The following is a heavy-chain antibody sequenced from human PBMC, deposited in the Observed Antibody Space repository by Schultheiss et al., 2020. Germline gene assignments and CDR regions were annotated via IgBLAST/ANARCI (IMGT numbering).Heavy chain of an antibody. CDR2: ISWNSGSI. CDR1: GFTFDDYA. J-gene: IGHJ6*03. CDR3: AKGTYQLLTYYYYYYMDV. D-gene: IGHD2-2*01. Sequence: GGSLRLSCAASGFTFDDYAMHWVRQAPGKGLEWVSGISWNSGSIGYADSVKGRFTISRDNAKNSLYLQMNSLRAEDTALYYCAKGTYQLLTYYYYYYMDVWGKGTTVTVSS. V-gene: IGHV3-9*01.